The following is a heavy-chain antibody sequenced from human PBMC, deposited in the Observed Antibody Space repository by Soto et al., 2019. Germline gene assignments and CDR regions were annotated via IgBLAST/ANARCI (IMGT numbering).Heavy chain of an antibody. D-gene: IGHD2-8*01. CDR3: ARDQWPGDNYYYGMYV. CDR2: INAGNGNT. Sequence: ASVKVSCKASGYTFTSYAMHWVRQAPGQRLEWMGWINAGNGNTKYSQKFQGRVTITRDTSASTAYMELSSLRSEDTAVYYCARDQWPGDNYYYGMYVWGQGTTVPVSS. CDR1: GYTFTSYA. V-gene: IGHV1-3*01. J-gene: IGHJ6*02.